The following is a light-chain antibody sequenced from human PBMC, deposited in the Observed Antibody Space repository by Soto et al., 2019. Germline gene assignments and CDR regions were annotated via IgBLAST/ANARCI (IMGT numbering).Light chain of an antibody. V-gene: IGKV3-20*01. J-gene: IGKJ1*01. CDR2: STS. Sequence: PGDRATLCCRASQSLSVSYIAWYQQKPGQAPRLLIYSTSTRAAGIPDRFTGRGSGTHFTLAISRLEPEDFAVYYCHQFGDSPQTFGQGTTVEV. CDR3: HQFGDSPQT. CDR1: QSLSVSY.